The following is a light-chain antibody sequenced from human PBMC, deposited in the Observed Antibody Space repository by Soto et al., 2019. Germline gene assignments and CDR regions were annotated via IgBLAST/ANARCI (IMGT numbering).Light chain of an antibody. J-gene: IGKJ4*01. CDR2: DAS. Sequence: EIVLTQAPATLSLSPGERATLSCRASQSVSSYLAWYQQKAGQAPRLLIYDASNRATGIPARFSGSGSVTDFTPAISSLEPEDFAVYYCQQRSNCPLTFGGGTKVEIK. CDR3: QQRSNCPLT. V-gene: IGKV3-11*01. CDR1: QSVSSY.